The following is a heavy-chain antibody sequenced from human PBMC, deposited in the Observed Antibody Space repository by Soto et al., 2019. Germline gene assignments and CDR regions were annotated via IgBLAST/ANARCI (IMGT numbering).Heavy chain of an antibody. D-gene: IGHD3-22*01. CDR3: ARHYYDSSVLDY. CDR1: GGSISSYY. J-gene: IGHJ4*02. CDR2: IYYSGST. V-gene: IGHV4-59*08. Sequence: SETLSLTCTVSGGSISSYYWSWIRQPPGKGLEWIGYIYYSGSTNYNPSLKSRVTISVDTSKNQFSLKLSSVTAADTAVYYCARHYYDSSVLDYWGQGTLVTVSS.